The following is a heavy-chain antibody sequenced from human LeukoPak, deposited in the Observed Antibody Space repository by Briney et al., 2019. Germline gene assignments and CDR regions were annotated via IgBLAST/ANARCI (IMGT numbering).Heavy chain of an antibody. J-gene: IGHJ4*02. V-gene: IGHV4-4*09. CDR1: GGSTSSYY. CDR3: ASRPAGSTWYGVFDY. D-gene: IGHD6-13*01. CDR2: ISTSGST. Sequence: SETLSLTCNVSGGSTSSYYWSWIRQPPGKGLEWIGYISTSGSTNYNPSLKSRVTMSLDTSRDQFSLRLSSVTAADTAIYYCASRPAGSTWYGVFDYWSQGTLVTVSS.